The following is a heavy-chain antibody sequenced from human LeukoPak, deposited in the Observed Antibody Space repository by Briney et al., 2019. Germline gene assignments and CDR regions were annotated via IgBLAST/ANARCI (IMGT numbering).Heavy chain of an antibody. J-gene: IGHJ3*02. D-gene: IGHD2-15*01. V-gene: IGHV3-15*01. CDR2: IKSKTDGGTT. CDR3: TTGDRYCTRGSCCFYAFHI. Sequence: GGSLRLSCVASGLTFSNAWMNWVRQAPGKGLEWVGRIKSKTDGGTTDYAAPVKGRITISRDDSTNTLHLQMNSLKTEDTAVYYCTTGDRYCTRGSCCFYAFHICGQGTRVTVSS. CDR1: GLTFSNAW.